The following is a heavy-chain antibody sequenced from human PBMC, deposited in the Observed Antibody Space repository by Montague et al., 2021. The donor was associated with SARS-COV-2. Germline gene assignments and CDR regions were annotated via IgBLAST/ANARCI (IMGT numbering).Heavy chain of an antibody. CDR3: ARHSGGSEVSGLDY. CDR1: GGSVSSDTHN. Sequence: SETLSLTCTVSGGSVSSDTHNWAWIRQPPGKGLEWIGSIYPGGKMFYNSSLKSRVTMSIDTSENQFSLNLNSVTAADTAVYYCARHSGGSEVSGLDYWGQGTLVTVSS. V-gene: IGHV4-39*01. D-gene: IGHD3-10*01. J-gene: IGHJ4*02. CDR2: IYPGGKM.